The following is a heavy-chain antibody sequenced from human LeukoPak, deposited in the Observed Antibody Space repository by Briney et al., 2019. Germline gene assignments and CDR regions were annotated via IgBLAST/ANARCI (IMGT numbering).Heavy chain of an antibody. Sequence: GGSLRLSCAASGFTFSSYSMNWVRQAPGKGLEWVSYIISTADAIYYADSVKGRSTISRDNAKNSLYLQMNSLRAEDTAVYYCARDSAYAFDIWGQGTMVTVSS. CDR1: GFTFSSYS. V-gene: IGHV3-48*01. CDR3: ARDSAYAFDI. J-gene: IGHJ3*02. CDR2: IISTADAI.